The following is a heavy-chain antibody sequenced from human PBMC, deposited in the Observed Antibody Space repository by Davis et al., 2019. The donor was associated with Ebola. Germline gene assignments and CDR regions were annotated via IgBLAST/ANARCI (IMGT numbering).Heavy chain of an antibody. CDR2: IRYDGSNK. CDR3: AKILVYYDFWSGYYFRWFDP. J-gene: IGHJ5*02. Sequence: GESLKISCAASGFTFSSYGMHWVRQAPGKGLEWVAFIRYDGSNKYYADSVKGRFTISRDNSKNTLYLQMNSLRAEDTAVYYCAKILVYYDFWSGYYFRWFDPWGQGTLVTVSS. CDR1: GFTFSSYG. D-gene: IGHD3-3*01. V-gene: IGHV3-30*02.